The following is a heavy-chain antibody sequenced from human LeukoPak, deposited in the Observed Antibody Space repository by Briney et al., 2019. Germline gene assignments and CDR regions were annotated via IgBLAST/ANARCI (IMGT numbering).Heavy chain of an antibody. CDR3: ARAPYGGGFDY. V-gene: IGHV3-53*01. J-gene: IGHJ4*02. D-gene: IGHD3-10*01. CDR1: GFTVSKNY. Sequence: GGSLRLSCAASGFTVSKNYMSWVRQAPGKGLEWVSLIDSGGNTYYADSVKGRFTVSRDNSKNTLYFQLNSLRAEDTAVYYCARAPYGGGFDYWGQGTLVTVSS. CDR2: IDSGGNT.